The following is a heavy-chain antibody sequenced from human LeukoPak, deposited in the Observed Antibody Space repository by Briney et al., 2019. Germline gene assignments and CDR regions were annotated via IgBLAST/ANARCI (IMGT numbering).Heavy chain of an antibody. D-gene: IGHD3-10*01. CDR1: GFTFSSYG. V-gene: IGHV3-30*18. Sequence: GRSLRLSCAASGFTFSSYGMHWVRQAPGKGLEWVAVISYDGSNKYYADSVKGRFTISRDNSKNTLYLQMNSLRAEDTAVYYCAKLGFSGVGALTLFDYWGQGTLVTVSS. CDR2: ISYDGSNK. J-gene: IGHJ4*02. CDR3: AKLGFSGVGALTLFDY.